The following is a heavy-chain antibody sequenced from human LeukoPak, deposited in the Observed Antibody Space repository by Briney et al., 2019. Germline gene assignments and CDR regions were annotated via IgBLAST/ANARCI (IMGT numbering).Heavy chain of an antibody. CDR3: ARTRAYGGRPDY. V-gene: IGHV4-59*01. CDR2: IYYTGST. Sequence: PSETLSLTFTVSGGSISSYYWSWIRQPPGKGLEWIGYIYYTGSTNYNPSLKSRVTISVDTSKNQLSLKLSSVTAADTAVYYCARTRAYGGRPDYWGQGTLVTVSS. J-gene: IGHJ4*02. D-gene: IGHD4-23*01. CDR1: GGSISSYY.